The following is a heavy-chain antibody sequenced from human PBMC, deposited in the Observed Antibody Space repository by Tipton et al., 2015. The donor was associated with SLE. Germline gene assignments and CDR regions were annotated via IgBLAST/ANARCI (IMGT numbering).Heavy chain of an antibody. V-gene: IGHV4-59*11. Sequence: TLSLTCTVSGDSISSHDWSWIRQPPGKGLEWIGYIYYSGTTNYNPSLKSRVTISVDTSKNQFSLKLSSVSAADTAVYYCARGYCGGDCYLFDYWGQGTLVTVSS. CDR2: IYYSGTT. J-gene: IGHJ4*02. D-gene: IGHD2-21*01. CDR3: ARGYCGGDCYLFDY. CDR1: GDSISSHD.